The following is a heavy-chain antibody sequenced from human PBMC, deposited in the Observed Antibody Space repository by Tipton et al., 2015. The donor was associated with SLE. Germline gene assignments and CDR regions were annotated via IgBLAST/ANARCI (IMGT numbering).Heavy chain of an antibody. CDR2: IYSSGTT. D-gene: IGHD2-2*01. J-gene: IGHJ5*02. CDR3: ARSYAIGYSSTWYWFDP. CDR1: GASISDYY. Sequence: TLSLTCSVSGASISDYYWSWMRQAPGKGLEWIGYIYSSGTTNYNPSLKSRVTISVDTSKNQFSLNVNSVATADTAVYYCARSYAIGYSSTWYWFDPWGQGTLVTVSS. V-gene: IGHV4-59*07.